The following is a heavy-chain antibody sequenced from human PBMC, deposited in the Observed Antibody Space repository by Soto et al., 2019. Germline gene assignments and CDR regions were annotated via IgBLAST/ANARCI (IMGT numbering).Heavy chain of an antibody. J-gene: IGHJ5*02. V-gene: IGHV1-18*01. D-gene: IGHD6-19*01. CDR2: ISAYNGNT. CDR3: ARGLPTTRRVAGFRIARFGP. Sequence: ASVKVSCKASGYTFTSYGISWVRQAPGQGLEWMGWISAYNGNTNYAQELQGRVTMTTDTSTSTAYMELRSLRSDDTAVYYCARGLPTTRRVAGFRIARFGPWGQGTLVTVSS. CDR1: GYTFTSYG.